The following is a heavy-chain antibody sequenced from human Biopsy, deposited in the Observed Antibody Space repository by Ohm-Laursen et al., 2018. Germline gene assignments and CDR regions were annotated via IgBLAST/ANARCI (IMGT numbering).Heavy chain of an antibody. CDR2: IFNSANT. V-gene: IGHV4-31*01. D-gene: IGHD3-22*01. CDR3: ARGDYFDSNGYFWFDP. CDR1: GGSISSGGSY. Sequence: SQTLSLTCTVSGGSISSGGSYWSSIRQRPGRGLERIGYIFNSANTYYNPSLKNLITISGDTSKNQFSLKLNSVTAADTAVYYCARGDYFDSNGYFWFDPWGQGTLVTVSS. J-gene: IGHJ5*02.